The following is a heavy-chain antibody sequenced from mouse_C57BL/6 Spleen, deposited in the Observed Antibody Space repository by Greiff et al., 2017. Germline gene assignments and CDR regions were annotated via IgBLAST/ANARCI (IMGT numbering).Heavy chain of an antibody. CDR3: ARGGGGGKGYFDV. CDR2: IDPNSGGT. V-gene: IGHV1-72*01. Sequence: QVHVKQSGAELVKPGASVKLSCKASGYTFTSYWMHWVKQRPGRGLAWIGRIDPNSGGTKYNEKFKSKATLTVDKPSSTAYMQLSSLTSEDSAVDYCARGGGGGKGYFDVWGTGTTVTVSS. J-gene: IGHJ1*03. CDR1: GYTFTSYW. D-gene: IGHD2-1*01.